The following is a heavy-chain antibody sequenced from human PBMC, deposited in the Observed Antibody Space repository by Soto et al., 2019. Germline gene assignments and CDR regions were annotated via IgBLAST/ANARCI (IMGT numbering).Heavy chain of an antibody. CDR1: GFTFSSYG. CDR2: ISYDGSNK. J-gene: IGHJ4*02. V-gene: IGHV3-30*18. Sequence: HPGGSLRLSCAASGFTFSSYGMHWVRQAPGKGLEWVAVISYDGSNKYYADSVKGRFTISRDNSKNTLYLQMNSLRAEDTAVYYCAKDRIAVEYGVDYWGQGTLVTVSS. D-gene: IGHD6-19*01. CDR3: AKDRIAVEYGVDY.